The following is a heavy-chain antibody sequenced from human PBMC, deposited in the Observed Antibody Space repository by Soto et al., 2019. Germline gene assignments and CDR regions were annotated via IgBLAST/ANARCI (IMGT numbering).Heavy chain of an antibody. CDR1: GDSISSGGYY. CDR2: IYYSGST. J-gene: IGHJ3*02. Sequence: SETLSLTCTVSGDSISSGGYYWSWILQHPGKGLEWIGYIYYSGSTYYNPSLKSRVTISVDTSKNQFSLKLSSVTAADTAVYYCARDDGMDAFDIWGQGTMVTVSS. V-gene: IGHV4-31*03. CDR3: ARDDGMDAFDI.